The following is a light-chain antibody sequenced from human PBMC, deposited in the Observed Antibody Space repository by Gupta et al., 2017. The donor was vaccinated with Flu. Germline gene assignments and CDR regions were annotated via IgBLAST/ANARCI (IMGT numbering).Light chain of an antibody. Sequence: QSVLTQPPSASGPPGQRVTVSCSGSSSNIGSNAVNWFKQLPGTAPKFFVYTNNQRPSGVPGRFSASKSGTSASLAISGLQAEDEADYYCAAWDDSRNGQLFGGGTKLTVL. CDR2: TNN. CDR1: SSNIGSNA. V-gene: IGLV1-44*01. J-gene: IGLJ2*01. CDR3: AAWDDSRNGQL.